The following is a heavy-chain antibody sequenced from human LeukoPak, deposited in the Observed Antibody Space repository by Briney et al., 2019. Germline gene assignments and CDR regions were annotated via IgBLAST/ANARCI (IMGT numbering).Heavy chain of an antibody. V-gene: IGHV3-7*04. Sequence: GGSLRLSRAVSGFPFSTFWMSWVRQAPGKGLEWVANINQDGSEKYYVDSVRGRFAISRDNAKNSLYLQMNSLRPEDTAMYYCTGETYYFDHWGQGALVTVSS. CDR1: GFPFSTFW. J-gene: IGHJ4*02. CDR2: INQDGSEK. CDR3: TGETYYFDH.